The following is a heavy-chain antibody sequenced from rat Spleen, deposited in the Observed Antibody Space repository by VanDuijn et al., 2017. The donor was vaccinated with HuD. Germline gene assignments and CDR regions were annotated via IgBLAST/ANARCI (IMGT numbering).Heavy chain of an antibody. Sequence: EVQLVESGGGLVQPGRSLKLSCAASGFTFSNYGMAWVRQAPKKGLEWVAYISYDGGSTYYRDSVKGRFTISRDNAKNTQSLQMDGLRSEDTATYHCTTVHDNWFAYWGQGTLVTVSS. CDR1: GFTFSNYG. V-gene: IGHV5S13*01. J-gene: IGHJ3*01. CDR2: ISYDGGST. CDR3: TTVHDNWFAY.